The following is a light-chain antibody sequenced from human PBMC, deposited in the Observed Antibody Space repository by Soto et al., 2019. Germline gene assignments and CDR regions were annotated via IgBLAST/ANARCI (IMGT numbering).Light chain of an antibody. Sequence: EIVMTQSPGTLSVSPGERVTLSCRASQSVGNNLAWYQQKPGQAPRLLIYDASNRATGIPARFSGSGSGTDFTLTISSLEPEDFAVYYCQQRSNWPPNTFGQGTRLEI. CDR1: QSVGNN. CDR2: DAS. V-gene: IGKV3-11*01. CDR3: QQRSNWPPNT. J-gene: IGKJ5*01.